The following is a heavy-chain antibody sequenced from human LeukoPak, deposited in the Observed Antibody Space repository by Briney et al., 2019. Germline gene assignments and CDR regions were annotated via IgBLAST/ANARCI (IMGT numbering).Heavy chain of an antibody. D-gene: IGHD3-16*02. CDR2: ISDSGGYT. CDR1: GFTFSSYE. CDR3: AKGGSYRSQPYFDY. Sequence: PGGSLRLSCAASGFTFSSYEVNWVRQAPGKGLEWVSSISDSGGYTFYADSVKGRFTISRDNSKNTVYLQMNSLRAEDTAVYYCAKGGSYRSQPYFDYWGQGTLVTVSS. V-gene: IGHV3-23*01. J-gene: IGHJ4*02.